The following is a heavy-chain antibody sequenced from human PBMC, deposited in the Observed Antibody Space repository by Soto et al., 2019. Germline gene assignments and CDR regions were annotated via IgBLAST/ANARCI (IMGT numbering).Heavy chain of an antibody. J-gene: IGHJ4*02. CDR2: INSDGSST. CDR1: GFTFSSYW. CDR3: ARDTTYFYDSSGYYDY. Sequence: EVQLVESGGGLVQPGGSLRLSCAASGFTFSSYWMHLVRQAPGKGLVWVSRINSDGSSTSYADSVKGRFTISRDKAKNKLYMQMKSLRAEETAVYYCARDTTYFYDSSGYYDYWGQGTLVTVSS. D-gene: IGHD3-22*01. V-gene: IGHV3-74*01.